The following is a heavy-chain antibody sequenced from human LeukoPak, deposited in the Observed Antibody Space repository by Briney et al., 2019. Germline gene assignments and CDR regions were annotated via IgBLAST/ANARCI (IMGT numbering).Heavy chain of an antibody. CDR3: ATKVNSAWNY. D-gene: IGHD6-19*01. CDR2: IYPGDSDI. CDR1: GYSFTSYW. Sequence: GESLKISCKGSGYSFTSYWIVWVRQMPGKGLEWMGIIYPGDSDITYSPSFQGQVTISADKSTSTAYLQWSSLKASDTAIYYCATKVNSAWNYWGQGTLVTVSS. J-gene: IGHJ4*02. V-gene: IGHV5-51*01.